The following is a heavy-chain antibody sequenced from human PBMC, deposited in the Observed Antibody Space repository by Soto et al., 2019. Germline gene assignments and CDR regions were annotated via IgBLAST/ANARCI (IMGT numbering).Heavy chain of an antibody. Sequence: QVQLVESGGGVVQPGRSLRLSCAASGFTFSSYGMHWVRQAPGKGLEWVAVIWYDGSNKYYADSVKGRFTISRDNSKNTLYLQMNSLRAEDTAVYYCARGLRFLEWLSAAEYFQHWGQGTLVTVSS. CDR1: GFTFSSYG. D-gene: IGHD3-3*01. V-gene: IGHV3-33*01. J-gene: IGHJ1*01. CDR3: ARGLRFLEWLSAAEYFQH. CDR2: IWYDGSNK.